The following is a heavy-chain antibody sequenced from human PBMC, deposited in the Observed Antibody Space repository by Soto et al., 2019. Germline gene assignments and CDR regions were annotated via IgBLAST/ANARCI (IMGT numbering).Heavy chain of an antibody. CDR3: ARAGDWNYVQDF. Sequence: GGSLRLSCVASGFTFTHYRIHWVRQAPRKGLEWVARINSDGSNINYADSVKGRFTISRDNSKNTVFLQMHSLTDDDSALYFCARAGDWNYVQDFWGQGTLVTVSS. CDR1: GFTFTHYR. J-gene: IGHJ4*02. CDR2: INSDGSNI. V-gene: IGHV3-74*01. D-gene: IGHD1-7*01.